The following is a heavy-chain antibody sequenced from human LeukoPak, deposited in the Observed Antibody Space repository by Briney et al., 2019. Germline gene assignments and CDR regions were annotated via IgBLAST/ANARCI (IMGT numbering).Heavy chain of an antibody. D-gene: IGHD6-13*01. CDR3: ASEPGITTTGTLAGDY. V-gene: IGHV3-48*02. Sequence: PGGSLRLSCAASGFTFSSYSMNWVRQAPGKGLEWVSYISSSSSTIYYADSVKGRFTISRDNAKNSLYLQMNSLRDEDTAVYYCASEPGITTTGTLAGDYWGQGTLVTVSS. CDR1: GFTFSSYS. J-gene: IGHJ4*02. CDR2: ISSSSSTI.